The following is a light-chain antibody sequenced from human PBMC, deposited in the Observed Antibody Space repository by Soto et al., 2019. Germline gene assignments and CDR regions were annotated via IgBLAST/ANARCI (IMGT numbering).Light chain of an antibody. V-gene: IGKV1-27*01. Sequence: DIQMTQSPSSLSASVGDRVTITCRASQGISNYLAWYQQKPGKVPKLLIYAASTLHTGVPSRFSGSGSGTDFTLTISSLQPEDFATYYCQQYNSAPRTFGQGTKVEIK. CDR2: AAS. CDR1: QGISNY. CDR3: QQYNSAPRT. J-gene: IGKJ1*01.